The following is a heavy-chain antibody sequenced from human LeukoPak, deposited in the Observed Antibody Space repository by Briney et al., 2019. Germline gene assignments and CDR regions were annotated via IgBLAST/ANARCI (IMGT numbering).Heavy chain of an antibody. CDR2: MKEDGGEI. Sequence: GGSLRLSCEASAFTFSSYWMSWVRQAPGKGLEWVANMKEDGGEINYVDSVKGRFTISRDNAKNSLFLQMNSLRVEDAAVYYCARDRGYSTFDYWGQGTLVTVSS. J-gene: IGHJ4*02. CDR3: ARDRGYSTFDY. V-gene: IGHV3-7*01. CDR1: AFTFSSYW. D-gene: IGHD4-23*01.